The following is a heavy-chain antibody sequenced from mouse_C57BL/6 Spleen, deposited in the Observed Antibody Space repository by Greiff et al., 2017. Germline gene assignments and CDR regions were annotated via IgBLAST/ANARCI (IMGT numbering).Heavy chain of an antibody. CDR1: GYTFTDYY. J-gene: IGHJ1*03. D-gene: IGHD1-1*01. Sequence: EVQVVESGPVLVKPGASVKMSCKASGYTFTDYYMNWVKQSHGKSLEWIGVINPYNGGTSYNQKFKGKATLTVDKSSSTAYMELNSLTSEDSAVYYCARSGSSFYWDVDVWGTGTTVTVSS. V-gene: IGHV1-19*01. CDR2: INPYNGGT. CDR3: ARSGSSFYWDVDV.